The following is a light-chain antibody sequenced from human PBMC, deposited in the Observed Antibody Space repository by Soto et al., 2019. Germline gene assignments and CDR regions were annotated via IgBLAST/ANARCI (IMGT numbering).Light chain of an antibody. CDR2: ATL. CDR1: QSVGTY. CDR3: QHRSDSPT. Sequence: EIVLTQSPATLSLSPGERATLSCRASQSVGTYLAWYQQKPGQAPRLLIYATLNRATGIQARFSGSGYGTDFTLTISSLETEDFAVYYCQHRSDSPTFGVGTKVEIK. V-gene: IGKV3-11*01. J-gene: IGKJ4*01.